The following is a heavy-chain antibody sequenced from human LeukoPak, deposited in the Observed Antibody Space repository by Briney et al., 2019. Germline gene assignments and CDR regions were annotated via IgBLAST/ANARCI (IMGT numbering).Heavy chain of an antibody. V-gene: IGHV3-30*02. CDR2: IRDAGSNK. J-gene: IGHJ4*02. D-gene: IGHD6-13*01. CDR3: AKVYSSISGCFDY. CDR1: GFTFSSYG. Sequence: GGSLRLSCAASGFTFSSYGMHWVRKAPGKGLQWVAFIRDAGSNKYYAASVKGRFTISRANSKNTLYLQMNSLRAEDTAVYYCAKVYSSISGCFDYWGQGTLVTVSS.